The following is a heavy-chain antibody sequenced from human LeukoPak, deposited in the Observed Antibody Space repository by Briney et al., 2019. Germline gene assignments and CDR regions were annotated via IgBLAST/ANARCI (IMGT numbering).Heavy chain of an antibody. D-gene: IGHD4-17*01. J-gene: IGHJ3*02. V-gene: IGHV3-30*18. CDR3: AKEGSHYGDLNSPDI. CDR1: GFTFSSYG. CDR2: ISYDGGNK. Sequence: GGSLRLSCAASGFTFSSYGMHWVRQAPGKGLEWVAVISYDGGNKYYADSVKGRFTISRDNSKNTLYLQMNSLRAEDTAVYYCAKEGSHYGDLNSPDIWGQGTMVTVSS.